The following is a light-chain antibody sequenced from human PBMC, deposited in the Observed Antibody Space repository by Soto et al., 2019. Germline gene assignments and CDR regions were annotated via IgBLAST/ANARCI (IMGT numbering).Light chain of an antibody. V-gene: IGLV1-47*02. CDR3: AAWDDSLSGYV. Sequence: QSALTQPPSASGAPGQRVTISCSGSSSNIGSNYVYWYQQLPGMAPKLLIYSNNQRPSGVPDRFSGSKSGTSASLAIIGLRSQDEADYSCAAWDDSLSGYVFGAGTKLTVL. CDR2: SNN. J-gene: IGLJ1*01. CDR1: SSNIGSNY.